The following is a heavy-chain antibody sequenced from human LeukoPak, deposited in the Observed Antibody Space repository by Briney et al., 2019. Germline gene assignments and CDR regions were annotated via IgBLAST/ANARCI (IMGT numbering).Heavy chain of an antibody. J-gene: IGHJ4*02. V-gene: IGHV3-53*01. D-gene: IGHD2-2*03. CDR1: GFTVSSNY. CDR3: ARDFGYCSTTSCYDQ. Sequence: GGSLRLSCAASGFTVSSNYMSWVRQAPGKGLEWVSVIYSGGSTYYADSVKGRFTISRDNSKNTLLLRMNSLRAEDTAVYYCARDFGYCSTTSCYDQWGQGTLVTVSS. CDR2: IYSGGST.